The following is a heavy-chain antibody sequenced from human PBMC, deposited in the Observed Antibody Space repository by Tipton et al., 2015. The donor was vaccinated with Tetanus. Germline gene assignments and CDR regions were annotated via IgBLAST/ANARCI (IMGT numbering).Heavy chain of an antibody. V-gene: IGHV4-59*02. CDR2: VYYTGDT. CDR3: AGVTAQRTELYFEH. J-gene: IGHJ1*01. Sequence: GLVKPSETLSLTCTVSGDSVSGYYWSWIRQPPGKGLEWVGYVYYTGDTNYNPSLKSRVTISMDGSENQISLKMTSVTAADTAVYYCAGVTAQRTELYFEHWGQGTQVTVSS. D-gene: IGHD2-8*02. CDR1: GDSVSGYY.